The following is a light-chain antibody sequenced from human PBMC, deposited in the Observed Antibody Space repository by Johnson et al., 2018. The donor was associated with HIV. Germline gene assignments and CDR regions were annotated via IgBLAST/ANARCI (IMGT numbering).Light chain of an antibody. CDR3: GTWDSSLSAGGV. V-gene: IGLV1-51*01. CDR1: SSNIGNNY. Sequence: QSVLTQPPSVSAAPGQKVTISCSGSSSNIGNNYLSWYQQLPGTAPKLLIYDNNKRPSGIPDRFSGSNSGTSATLGITGLPTGDEADYYCGTWDSSLSAGGVFGTGTKVTGL. J-gene: IGLJ1*01. CDR2: DNN.